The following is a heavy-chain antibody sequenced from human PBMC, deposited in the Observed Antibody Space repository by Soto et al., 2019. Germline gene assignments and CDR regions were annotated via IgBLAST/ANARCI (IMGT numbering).Heavy chain of an antibody. CDR3: ARAGEVNFWSGYPIFGAPSYYCYGMDV. V-gene: IGHV1-18*04. J-gene: IGHJ6*02. CDR1: GYTFTSYG. Sequence: GASVKVSCKASGYTFTSYGISWVRQAPGQGLEWMGWISAYNGNTNYAQKLQGRVTMTTDTSTSTAYMELRSLRSDDTAVYYCARAGEVNFWSGYPIFGAPSYYCYGMDVWGQGTTVTVSS. D-gene: IGHD3-3*01. CDR2: ISAYNGNT.